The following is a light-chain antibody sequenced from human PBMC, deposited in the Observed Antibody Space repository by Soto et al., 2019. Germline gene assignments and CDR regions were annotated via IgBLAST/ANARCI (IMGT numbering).Light chain of an antibody. V-gene: IGLV2-14*03. Sequence: QPVLTQPASVSGSPGQSITISCTGTSSDIGSHDSVAWYQQHPGKAPKLMIFDVNNRPSGVSDRLSGSKSGNTASLTISGLQAEDEADYYCSSFTTASTVVFGGGTKLTVL. CDR3: SSFTTASTVV. J-gene: IGLJ2*01. CDR1: SSDIGSHDS. CDR2: DVN.